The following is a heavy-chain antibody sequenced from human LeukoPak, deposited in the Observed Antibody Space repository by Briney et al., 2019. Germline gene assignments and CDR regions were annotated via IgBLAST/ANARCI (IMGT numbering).Heavy chain of an antibody. Sequence: GGSLRLSCSASGFTFSSYAMHWVRQAPGKGLEYVSAISSHGGSTYYADSVKGRFTISRDNSKNTLYLQMSSLRAEDTAVYYCVKDEAPYYYDSSGYYFGDWGEGTLVTVST. D-gene: IGHD3-22*01. CDR2: ISSHGGST. J-gene: IGHJ4*02. CDR3: VKDEAPYYYDSSGYYFGD. CDR1: GFTFSSYA. V-gene: IGHV3-64D*09.